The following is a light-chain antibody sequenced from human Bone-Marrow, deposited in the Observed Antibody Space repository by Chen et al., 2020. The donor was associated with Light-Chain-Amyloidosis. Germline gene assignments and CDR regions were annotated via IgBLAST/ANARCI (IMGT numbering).Light chain of an antibody. CDR1: SSDVGGDNH. CDR2: EVT. V-gene: IGLV2-14*01. J-gene: IGLJ1*01. CDR3: SSYTITNTLV. Sequence: QSALTHPASVSGSPGQSLTISTGTSSDVGGDNHVSWYQQHPDKAPKLMIYEVTNRPSWVPDRFSGSKSDNTASLTISGLQTEDEADYFCSSYTITNTLVFGSGTRVTVL.